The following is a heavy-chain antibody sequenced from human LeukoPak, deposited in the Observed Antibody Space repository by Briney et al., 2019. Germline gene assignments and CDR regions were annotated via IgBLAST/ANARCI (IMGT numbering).Heavy chain of an antibody. Sequence: ASVKVSCKASGYTFTSYAMNWVRQAPGQGLEWMGGIIPIFGTANYAQKFQGRVTITADESTSTAYMELSSLRSEDTAVYYCARELGFGELSGGVYFDYWGQGTLVTVSS. CDR1: GYTFTSYA. CDR2: IIPIFGTA. CDR3: ARELGFGELSGGVYFDY. D-gene: IGHD3-10*01. V-gene: IGHV1-69*13. J-gene: IGHJ4*02.